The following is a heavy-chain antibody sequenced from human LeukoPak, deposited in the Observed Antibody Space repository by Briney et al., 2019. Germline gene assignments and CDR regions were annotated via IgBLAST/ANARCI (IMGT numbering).Heavy chain of an antibody. D-gene: IGHD6-19*01. Sequence: GGSLRLSCAASGFTLSSYWMSWVRQAPGKGLEWMANIKQDGSDKYYVDSVKGRFIISRDNAKNSLYLQMNSLRAEDTAVYYCARYGNGAWLAHYSFEIWGQGTMVTVSS. V-gene: IGHV3-7*01. CDR2: IKQDGSDK. J-gene: IGHJ3*02. CDR3: ARYGNGAWLAHYSFEI. CDR1: GFTLSSYW.